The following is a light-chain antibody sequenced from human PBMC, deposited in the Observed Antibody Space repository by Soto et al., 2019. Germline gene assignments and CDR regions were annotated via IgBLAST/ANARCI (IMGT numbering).Light chain of an antibody. V-gene: IGKV1-39*01. J-gene: IGKJ1*01. CDR3: QQNYSTTWT. CDR1: QDISTY. Sequence: DIQMTQSPSSLSPSVGDRVPITCRASQDISTYLNWYQQKPGKAPKLLIYAASSLQSGVPSRFSGSGSETDFTLTISSLQPEDFATYSCQQNYSTTWTFGQGTKVEIK. CDR2: AAS.